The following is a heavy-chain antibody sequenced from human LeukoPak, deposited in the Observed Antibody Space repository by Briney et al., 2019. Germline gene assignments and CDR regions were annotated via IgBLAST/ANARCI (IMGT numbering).Heavy chain of an antibody. V-gene: IGHV3-30*02. J-gene: IGHJ4*02. CDR3: AKDGDYGSGSYTDY. CDR1: GFTFSSYG. CDR2: IRYDGSNK. D-gene: IGHD3-10*01. Sequence: GGSLRLSCAASGFTFSSYGMHWVRQAPGKGLEWVAFIRYDGSNKYYADSVKGRFTISRDNSKNTLYLQMNSLRAEDTAVYYCAKDGDYGSGSYTDYWGQGTLVTVSS.